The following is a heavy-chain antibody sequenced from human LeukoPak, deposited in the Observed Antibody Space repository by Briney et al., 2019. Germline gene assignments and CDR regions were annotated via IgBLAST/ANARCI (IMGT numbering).Heavy chain of an antibody. CDR3: ARGATYYYYYYMDV. CDR1: GYTFTNYG. J-gene: IGHJ6*03. CDR2: ISAYIGNT. V-gene: IGHV1-18*01. Sequence: ASVKVSCKASGYTFTNYGITWVRQAPGQGLEWMGWISAYIGNTNYAQKLQGRVTMTTDTSTSTAYMELRSLRSDDTAVYYCARGATYYYYYYMDVWGKGTTVTISS.